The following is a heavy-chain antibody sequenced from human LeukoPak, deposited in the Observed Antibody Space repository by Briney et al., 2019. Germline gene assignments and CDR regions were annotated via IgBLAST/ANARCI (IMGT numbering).Heavy chain of an antibody. CDR1: GFAFRNYW. CDR3: ARAIAVAGTDNFDY. D-gene: IGHD6-19*01. Sequence: GGTLRLSCAGSGFAFRNYWMTWVRESPGKGLGCGANIKHDGSDKYYLDSVKGRFTLSRDNAKNSLFLQMNSLRVEDTAVYYCARAIAVAGTDNFDYCGQGTLVTVSS. J-gene: IGHJ4*02. CDR2: IKHDGSDK. V-gene: IGHV3-7*01.